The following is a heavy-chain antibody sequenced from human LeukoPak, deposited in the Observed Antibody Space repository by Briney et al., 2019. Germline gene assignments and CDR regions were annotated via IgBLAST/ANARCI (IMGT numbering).Heavy chain of an antibody. CDR1: GFTFSSYA. CDR2: ISYEGSNK. J-gene: IGHJ5*02. V-gene: IGHV3-30*04. CDR3: ARGSARSSWQYNWFDP. Sequence: PGRSLRLSCAASGFTFSSYAMHWVRQAPGKGLEWVAVISYEGSNKYYADSVKGRFTISRDNSKNTLYLQMNSLRAEDTAVYYCARGSARSSWQYNWFDPWGQGTLVTVSS. D-gene: IGHD6-13*01.